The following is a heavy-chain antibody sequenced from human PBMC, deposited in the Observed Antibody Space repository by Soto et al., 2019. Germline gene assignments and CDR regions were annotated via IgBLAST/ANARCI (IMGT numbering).Heavy chain of an antibody. CDR2: IYYSGST. CDR3: ASSRRNYDFWSGYYIR. Sequence: SETLSLTCTVSGGSVSSGSYYWSWIRQPPGKGLEWIGYIYYSGSTNYNPSLKSRVTISVDTSKNQFSLKLSSVTAADTAVYYCASSRRNYDFWSGYYIRWGQGTLVTVSS. D-gene: IGHD3-3*01. V-gene: IGHV4-61*01. CDR1: GGSVSSGSYY. J-gene: IGHJ4*02.